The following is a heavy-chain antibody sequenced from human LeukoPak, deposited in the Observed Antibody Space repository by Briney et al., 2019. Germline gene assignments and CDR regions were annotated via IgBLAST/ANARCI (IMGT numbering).Heavy chain of an antibody. Sequence: GGSLRLSRAASGFTFSSYSMNWVRQAPGKGLEWVSSISSSSSYIYYADSVKGRFTISRDNAKNSLYLQMNSLRAEDTAVYYCARIAEGIAVAGTRYYYYYMDVWGKGTTVTVSS. CDR1: GFTFSSYS. D-gene: IGHD6-19*01. CDR2: ISSSSSYI. CDR3: ARIAEGIAVAGTRYYYYYMDV. J-gene: IGHJ6*03. V-gene: IGHV3-21*01.